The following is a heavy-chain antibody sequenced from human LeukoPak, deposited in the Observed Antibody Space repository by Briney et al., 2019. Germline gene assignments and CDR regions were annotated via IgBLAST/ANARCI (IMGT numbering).Heavy chain of an antibody. D-gene: IGHD3-10*01. V-gene: IGHV4-34*01. CDR1: GGSFSGYY. Sequence: SETLSLTCAVYGGSFSGYYWSWIRQPPGKGLEWIGEINHSGSTNYNPSLKSRVTISVDTSKNQFSLKLSSVTVADTAVYYCARDYYGSGSIDYWGQGTLVTVSS. CDR3: ARDYYGSGSIDY. CDR2: INHSGST. J-gene: IGHJ4*02.